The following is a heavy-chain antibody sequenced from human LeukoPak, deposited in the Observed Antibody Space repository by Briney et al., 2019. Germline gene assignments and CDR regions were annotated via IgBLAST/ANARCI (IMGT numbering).Heavy chain of an antibody. CDR2: ISSSSSYI. Sequence: KSGGSLRLSCAAPGFTFSSYSMNWVRQAPGKGLEWVSSISSSSSYIYYADSVKGRFTISRDNTKNSLYLQMNSLRAEDTAVYYCARDGRDTTMVTFDYWGQGTLVTVSS. V-gene: IGHV3-21*01. CDR3: ARDGRDTTMVTFDY. CDR1: GFTFSSYS. D-gene: IGHD5-18*01. J-gene: IGHJ4*02.